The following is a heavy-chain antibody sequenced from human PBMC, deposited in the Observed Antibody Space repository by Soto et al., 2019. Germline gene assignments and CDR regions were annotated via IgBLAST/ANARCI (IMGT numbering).Heavy chain of an antibody. CDR1: GYTFTDYY. CDR2: INPKSGGT. Sequence: ASVKVSCKASGYTFTDYYMHWVRQAPGQGLEWVGWINPKSGGTSYARKFQGRVTMTRDTSISTANMELTRLTSDDTAVYYCARDYKILTGSLWDWGQGTLVTVSS. V-gene: IGHV1-2*02. CDR3: ARDYKILTGSLWD. J-gene: IGHJ4*02. D-gene: IGHD3-9*01.